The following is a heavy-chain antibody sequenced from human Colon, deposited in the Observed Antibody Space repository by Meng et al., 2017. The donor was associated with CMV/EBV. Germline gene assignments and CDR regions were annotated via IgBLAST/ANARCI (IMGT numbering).Heavy chain of an antibody. D-gene: IGHD1-26*01. J-gene: IGHJ4*02. Sequence: QVLLVQSGVEVKKPGPSVNVSCKAAGYTFTCYFMYWVRQAPGQGLEWLGVINPITGGTNYAQKFQGRVTMTRDTTMNTAYMELSMLRSDDTAVYYCASLSGGDFDYWGQGTLVTVSS. CDR2: INPITGGT. CDR3: ASLSGGDFDY. V-gene: IGHV1-2*02. CDR1: GYTFTCYF.